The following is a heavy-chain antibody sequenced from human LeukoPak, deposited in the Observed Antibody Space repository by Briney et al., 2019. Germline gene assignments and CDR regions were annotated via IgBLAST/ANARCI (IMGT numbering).Heavy chain of an antibody. Sequence: SETLSLTCTVSGGSISSSSYYWGWLRQPPGKGLEWFGSIYYSGSTYYNPSLKSRVTISVDTSKNQFSLKLSSVTAADTAVYYCARLQSGSCYPFSDYWGQGTLVTVSS. CDR1: GGSISSSSYY. V-gene: IGHV4-39*01. D-gene: IGHD1-26*01. CDR2: IYYSGST. J-gene: IGHJ4*02. CDR3: ARLQSGSCYPFSDY.